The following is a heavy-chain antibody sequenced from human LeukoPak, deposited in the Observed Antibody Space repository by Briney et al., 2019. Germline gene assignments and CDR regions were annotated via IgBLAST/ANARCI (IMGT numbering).Heavy chain of an antibody. J-gene: IGHJ4*02. CDR3: ARGDYGDYEYYFDY. D-gene: IGHD4-17*01. V-gene: IGHV3-23*01. CDR2: ISGSGGST. Sequence: GGSLRLSCAASGFTFSSYAMSWIRQAPGKGLEWVSAISGSGGSTYYADSVKGRFTISRDNSKNTLYLQMNSLRAEDTAVYYCARGDYGDYEYYFDYWGQGTLVTVSS. CDR1: GFTFSSYA.